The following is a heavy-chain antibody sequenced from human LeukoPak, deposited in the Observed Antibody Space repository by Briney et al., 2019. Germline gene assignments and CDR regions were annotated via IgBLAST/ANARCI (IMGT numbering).Heavy chain of an antibody. V-gene: IGHV1-18*01. CDR2: ISAYNGNT. J-gene: IGHJ4*02. CDR1: GYTFTSYG. Sequence: ASVKVSCKAYGYTFTSYGINWLRQAPGQGPEWMGWISAYNGNTKYAQNLQGRVTMTTDTSTSTAYMELRSLRSDDTAVYYCARGSPPRVYYDRSGYYSYYFDYWGQGTLVTVSS. CDR3: ARGSPPRVYYDRSGYYSYYFDY. D-gene: IGHD3-22*01.